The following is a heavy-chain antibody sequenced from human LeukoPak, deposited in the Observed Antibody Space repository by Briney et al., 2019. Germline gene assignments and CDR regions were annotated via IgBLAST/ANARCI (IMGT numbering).Heavy chain of an antibody. CDR2: IYASGST. J-gene: IGHJ1*01. V-gene: IGHV4-4*09. Sequence: SETLSLTCAVSGASISHYSWRWIRQPPGKGLEWIGDIYASGSTSYNPSHTGRVTTSKDTSKNHFSLKLISVTAADTAVYYCASGYCSSTSCYYYFQHWGQGTLVTVSS. CDR3: ASGYCSSTSCYYYFQH. D-gene: IGHD2-2*01. CDR1: GASISHYS.